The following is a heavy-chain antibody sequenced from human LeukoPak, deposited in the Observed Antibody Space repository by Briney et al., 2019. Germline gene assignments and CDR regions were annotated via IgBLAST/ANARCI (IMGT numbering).Heavy chain of an antibody. CDR3: ARGVLRSYYYYGMDV. CDR1: GGTFTSYA. Sequence: SVKVSCKASGGTFTSYAISWVRQAPGQGLEWMGGIIPIFGTANYAQKFQGRVTITRETSASIAYMELSSLRSEDTAVYYCARGVLRSYYYYGMDVWGQGTTVTVSS. J-gene: IGHJ6*02. CDR2: IIPIFGTA. D-gene: IGHD3-16*01. V-gene: IGHV1-69*05.